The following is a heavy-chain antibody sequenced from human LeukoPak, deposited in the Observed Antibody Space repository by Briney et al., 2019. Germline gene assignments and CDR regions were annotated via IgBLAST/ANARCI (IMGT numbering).Heavy chain of an antibody. D-gene: IGHD3-22*01. CDR3: ARLLYYYDSSGYYCADY. CDR1: GGSISSYY. CDR2: IYYSGST. Sequence: PSETLSLTCTVSGGSISSYYWSWIRQPPGKGLEWIGYIYYSGSTNYNPSLKSRVTISVDTSKNQFSLKLSSVTAADTAVYYCARLLYYYDSSGYYCADYWGQGTLVTVSS. J-gene: IGHJ4*02. V-gene: IGHV4-59*08.